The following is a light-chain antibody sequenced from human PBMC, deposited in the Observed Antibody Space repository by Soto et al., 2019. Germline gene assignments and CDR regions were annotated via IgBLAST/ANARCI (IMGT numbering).Light chain of an antibody. J-gene: IGLJ3*02. CDR3: CSYVLSGAWV. CDR2: DVN. Sequence: QSVLTQPASVSGSPGQSITISCIGTNNDVGKYNLVSWYHHHPGKAPQVMIFDVNQRPAGVSYRFSGSKSGNTASLTISGLQAEDEGDYYCCSYVLSGAWVFGGGTKLTVL. V-gene: IGLV2-23*02. CDR1: NNDVGKYNL.